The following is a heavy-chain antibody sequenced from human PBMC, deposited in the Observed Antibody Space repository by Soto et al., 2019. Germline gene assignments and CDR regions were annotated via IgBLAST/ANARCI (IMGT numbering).Heavy chain of an antibody. CDR2: IGASVDIT. J-gene: IGHJ4*02. CDR3: AKDDFTDRGDDYFDY. CDR1: GFSFTNFA. Sequence: GGSLRLSCAASGFSFTNFAMSWVRQAPGKGLEWVAGIGASVDITWYADSVKGRLSISRDNSKNTLYLQLNSLRFEDTAVYYCAKDDFTDRGDDYFDYWGPGTLVTVSS. V-gene: IGHV3-23*01. D-gene: IGHD2-21*02.